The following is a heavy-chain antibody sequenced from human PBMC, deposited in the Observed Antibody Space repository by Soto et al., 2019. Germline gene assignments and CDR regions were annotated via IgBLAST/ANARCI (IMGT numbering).Heavy chain of an antibody. CDR2: ISTYNGNT. V-gene: IGHV1-18*01. J-gene: IGHJ4*01. D-gene: IGHD3-22*01. CDR3: ARDEECAKLRIVVPPGDY. Sequence: QVQLVQSVGQVKKPGASVNDSFKTSNYRFRRYGINWVRQAPGQGLEWMGRISTYNGNTQHSQKFQGRVIMTLDTSTNTDYLELRSLRSDHTAVYYCARDEECAKLRIVVPPGDYWCHGTRVSVS. CDR1: NYRFRRYG.